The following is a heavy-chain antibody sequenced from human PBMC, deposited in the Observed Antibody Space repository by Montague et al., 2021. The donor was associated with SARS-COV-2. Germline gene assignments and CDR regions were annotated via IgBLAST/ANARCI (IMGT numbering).Heavy chain of an antibody. CDR1: GGSISNYY. CDR3: ARARGGTMFGGIGAYYGMDI. CDR2: MYYSGST. Sequence: SETLSLTCTVSGGSISNYYWSWIRQSPGKGLQWIAYMYYSGSTKNNPSLKSRATSSVDTSTHQFSLTLSSITTADTAVYYCARARGGTMFGGIGAYYGMDIWGQGTTVTVS. V-gene: IGHV4-59*01. J-gene: IGHJ6*02. D-gene: IGHD3-3*01.